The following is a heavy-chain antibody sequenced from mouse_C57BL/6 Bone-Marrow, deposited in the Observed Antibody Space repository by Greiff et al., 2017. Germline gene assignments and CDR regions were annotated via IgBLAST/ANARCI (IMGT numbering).Heavy chain of an antibody. J-gene: IGHJ3*01. CDR3: ARQRAY. CDR1: GFTFSSYT. Sequence: DVHLVESGGGLVKPGGSLKLSCAASGFTFSSYTMSWVRQTPEKRLAWVATISGGGGNTYYPDSVKGRFTISRDNAKNTLYLQMSSLRSEDTALYYCARQRAYWGQGTLVTVSA. V-gene: IGHV5-9*01. CDR2: ISGGGGNT.